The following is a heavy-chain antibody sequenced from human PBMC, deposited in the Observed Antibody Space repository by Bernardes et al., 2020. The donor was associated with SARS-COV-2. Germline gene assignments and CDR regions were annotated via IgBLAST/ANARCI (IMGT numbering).Heavy chain of an antibody. V-gene: IGHV4-31*03. D-gene: IGHD5-18*01. CDR2: IYYSGST. J-gene: IGHJ4*02. CDR1: GGSISSGGYY. CDR3: AREYTYGFDS. Sequence: SETLSLTCTVSGGSISSGGYYWSWLLQHPGKGLEWIGYIYYSGSTYYNPSLKSRVTISVDTSKNQFSLKLSSVTAADTAVYYCAREYTYGFDSWGQGTLVTVSS.